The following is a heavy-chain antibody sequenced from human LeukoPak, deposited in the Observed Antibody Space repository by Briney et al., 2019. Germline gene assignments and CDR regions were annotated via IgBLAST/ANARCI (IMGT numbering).Heavy chain of an antibody. CDR2: ISAYNGNT. V-gene: IGHV1-18*01. CDR1: GYTFTSYG. CDR3: ARVVPASYDILTGADYYFDY. Sequence: ASVKVSCKASGYTFTSYGISWVRQAPGQGLEWMGWISAYNGNTNYAQKLQGRVTITTDTSTSTAYMELRSLRSDDTAVYYCARVVPASYDILTGADYYFDYWGQGTLVTVSS. J-gene: IGHJ4*02. D-gene: IGHD3-9*01.